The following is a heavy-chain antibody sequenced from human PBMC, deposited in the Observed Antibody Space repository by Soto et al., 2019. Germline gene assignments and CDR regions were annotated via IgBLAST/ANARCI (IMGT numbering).Heavy chain of an antibody. CDR1: GFPFSAYV. Sequence: EVQLLESGGDLVQPGGSLRLSCAASGFPFSAYVMTWVRRAPGRGLKWISAISGSGDTAYYAESVKGRFTISRDNSRNTLYLKMNNLTVEDTAVYSCAKARFDSRGTFFRVGFYDVWGRGTLVTVST. V-gene: IGHV3-23*01. CDR3: AKARFDSRGTFFRVGFYDV. J-gene: IGHJ4*02. D-gene: IGHD3-22*01. CDR2: ISGSGDTA.